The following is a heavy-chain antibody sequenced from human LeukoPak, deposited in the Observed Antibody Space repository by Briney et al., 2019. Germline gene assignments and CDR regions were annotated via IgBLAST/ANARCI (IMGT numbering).Heavy chain of an antibody. CDR3: AREMRSPRGGFDY. CDR1: SGSIISTSYY. D-gene: IGHD3-10*01. V-gene: IGHV4-39*07. Sequence: SETLSLTCTVSSGSIISTSYYWGWIRQPPGMGLEWIGSMYYSGSTYYNPSLKSRVTISVDTSKSQFSLKLSSVTAADTAVYYCAREMRSPRGGFDYWDQGTLVTVSS. CDR2: MYYSGST. J-gene: IGHJ4*02.